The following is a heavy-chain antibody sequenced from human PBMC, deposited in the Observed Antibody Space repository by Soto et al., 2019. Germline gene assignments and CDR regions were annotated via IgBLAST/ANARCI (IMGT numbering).Heavy chain of an antibody. CDR2: ISYDGSNK. Sequence: QVQLVESGGGVVQPGRSLRLSCAASGFTFSSHGMHWVRQAPGKGLEWVAVISYDGSNKYYADSVKGRFTISRDNSKNPLYLQMNSLRAEDTAVYYCAKQPRGYYSEGMDVWGQGTPVPVSS. D-gene: IGHD7-27*01. V-gene: IGHV3-30*18. CDR3: AKQPRGYYSEGMDV. CDR1: GFTFSSHG. J-gene: IGHJ6*02.